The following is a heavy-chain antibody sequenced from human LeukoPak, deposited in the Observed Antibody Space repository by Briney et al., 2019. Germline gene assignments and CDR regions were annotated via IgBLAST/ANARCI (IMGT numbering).Heavy chain of an antibody. D-gene: IGHD6-19*01. J-gene: IGHJ1*01. Sequence: ASVKVSCKASGYTFTSYGISWVRQAPGQGLEWMGWISAYNGNTNYAQKLQGRVTMTTDTSTSTAYMGLRSLRSDDTARYYCARPRLAVAGTTSLDFHHWGQGTPVTVSS. CDR1: GYTFTSYG. V-gene: IGHV1-18*01. CDR2: ISAYNGNT. CDR3: ARPRLAVAGTTSLDFHH.